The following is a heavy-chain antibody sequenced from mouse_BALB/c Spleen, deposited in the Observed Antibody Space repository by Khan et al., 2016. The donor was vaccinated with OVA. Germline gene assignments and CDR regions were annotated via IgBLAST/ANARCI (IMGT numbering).Heavy chain of an antibody. Sequence: EVELVESGGGSVKPGGSLKLSCAVSGFTFSSYAMSWVRQTPEKRLEWVASISSGGSTYYPDSVKGRFTISRDNARNIVYLQMSSLRSEDMAMYFCAREAYRDDEYYFDYWGQGTTLTVSS. CDR3: AREAYRDDEYYFDY. V-gene: IGHV5-6-5*01. CDR2: ISSGGST. D-gene: IGHD2-14*01. J-gene: IGHJ2*01. CDR1: GFTFSSYA.